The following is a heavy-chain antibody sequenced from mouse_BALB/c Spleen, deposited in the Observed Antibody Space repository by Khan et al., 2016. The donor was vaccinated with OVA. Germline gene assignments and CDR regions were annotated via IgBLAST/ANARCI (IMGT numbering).Heavy chain of an antibody. CDR1: GYTSTSYD. Sequence: QVQLQQSGPELVKPGALVKISCKASGYTSTSYDINWVIQRPGQGLEWIGWIYPGDDSTKYNEKFKDKATLTADKSSSTAYMQLSSLTSDNSAVYFCAREGLRGVAMDYWGQRTSVTVSS. V-gene: IGHV1S56*01. CDR2: IYPGDDST. J-gene: IGHJ4*01. CDR3: AREGLRGVAMDY. D-gene: IGHD2-4*01.